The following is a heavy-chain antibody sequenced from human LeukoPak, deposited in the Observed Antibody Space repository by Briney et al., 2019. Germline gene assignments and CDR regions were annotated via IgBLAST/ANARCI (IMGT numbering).Heavy chain of an antibody. CDR1: GFTFSCYA. Sequence: GGSLRLSCAASGFTFSCYAMHWVRQAPGKGLEWVAVISYDGSNKYYADSVKGRFAISRDNSKNTLYLQMNSLRAEDTAVYYCARDGRDYGGNVFDYWGQGTLVTVSS. D-gene: IGHD4-23*01. CDR3: ARDGRDYGGNVFDY. V-gene: IGHV3-30*09. J-gene: IGHJ4*02. CDR2: ISYDGSNK.